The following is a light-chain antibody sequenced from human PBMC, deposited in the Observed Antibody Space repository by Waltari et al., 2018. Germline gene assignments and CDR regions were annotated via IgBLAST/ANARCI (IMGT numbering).Light chain of an antibody. V-gene: IGKV3-11*01. CDR3: LQRSSWPWT. CDR1: QSVSSY. J-gene: IGKJ1*01. Sequence: EIVLTQSPATLSLSPGERATLSCRSSQSVSSYLAWYQQKVGQAPRLLIYDASNRATGIPARFSGSGSRTDFTFTISSLEPEDFAVYYCLQRSSWPWTFGQGTKVEVK. CDR2: DAS.